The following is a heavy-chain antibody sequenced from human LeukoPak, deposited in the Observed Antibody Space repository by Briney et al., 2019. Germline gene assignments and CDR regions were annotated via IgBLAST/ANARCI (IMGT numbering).Heavy chain of an antibody. J-gene: IGHJ4*02. CDR1: GFPLTGYS. V-gene: IGHV1-46*01. D-gene: IGHD4-17*01. CDR3: ARAGIYGDCLDY. Sequence: ASVKVSCKASGFPLTGYSIQWVRQAPGQGLEWMGIINPTGGSTSYAQKLQGRVTMTRDASTSTVYMEVSGLRSEDTAVYHCARAGIYGDCLDYWGQGTLVTVSS. CDR2: INPTGGST.